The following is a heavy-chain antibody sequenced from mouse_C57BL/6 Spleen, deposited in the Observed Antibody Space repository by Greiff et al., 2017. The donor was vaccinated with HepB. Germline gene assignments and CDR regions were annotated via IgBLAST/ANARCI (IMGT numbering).Heavy chain of an antibody. CDR1: GYTFTDYE. J-gene: IGHJ3*01. CDR2: IDPETGGT. D-gene: IGHD1-1*01. Sequence: VKLVESGAELVRPGASVTLSCKASGYTFTDYEMHWVKQTPVHGLEWIGAIDPETGGTAYNQKFKGKAILTADKSSSTAYMELRSLTSEDSAVYYCTCGSSPWFAYWGQGTLVTVSA. V-gene: IGHV1-15*01. CDR3: TCGSSPWFAY.